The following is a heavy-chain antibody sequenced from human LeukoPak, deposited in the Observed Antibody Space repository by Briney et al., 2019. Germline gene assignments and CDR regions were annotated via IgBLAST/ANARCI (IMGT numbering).Heavy chain of an antibody. Sequence: SETLSLTCTVSGGSISSSRYYWGWSRQPPGKGLEWIAYIYYSGSTNYNPSRKSRITITVNTSKNQFSLKLSSVAAADTAVYYCARLVSNYYYDSSGYYYGYYYYMDVWGKGTTVTISS. CDR3: ARLVSNYYYDSSGYYYGYYYYMDV. CDR1: GGSISSSRYY. J-gene: IGHJ6*03. V-gene: IGHV4-61*05. CDR2: IYYSGST. D-gene: IGHD3-22*01.